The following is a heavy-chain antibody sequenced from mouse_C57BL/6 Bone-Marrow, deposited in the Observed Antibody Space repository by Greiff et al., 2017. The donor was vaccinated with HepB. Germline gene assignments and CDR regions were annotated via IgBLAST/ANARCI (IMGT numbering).Heavy chain of an antibody. CDR3: AHGSSYGYAMDY. CDR1: GYTFTSYW. Sequence: QVQLQQSGAELAKPGASVKLSCKASGYTFTSYWMHWVKQRPGQGLEWIGYINPSSGYTKYNQKFKDKATLTADKSSSTAYMRLGSLTSEDSAVYYCAHGSSYGYAMDYWGQGTSVTVSS. D-gene: IGHD1-1*01. J-gene: IGHJ4*01. V-gene: IGHV1-7*01. CDR2: INPSSGYT.